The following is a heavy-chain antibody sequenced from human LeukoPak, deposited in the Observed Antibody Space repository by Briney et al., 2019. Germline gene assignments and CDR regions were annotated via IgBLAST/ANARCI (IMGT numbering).Heavy chain of an antibody. V-gene: IGHV4-4*07. CDR2: VYTSGST. CDR3: ATTRVGFTYFDY. CDR1: GGPLSTYY. J-gene: IGHJ4*02. Sequence: KPSDTLSLLCSVSGGPLSTYYWSWIPRPAGKGLGCVVRVYTSGSTNYNPSLKSRVTISVDKSNNQFSLKLSSVTAADTAVYYCATTRVGFTYFDYGGQGTLVTVSS. D-gene: IGHD1-26*01.